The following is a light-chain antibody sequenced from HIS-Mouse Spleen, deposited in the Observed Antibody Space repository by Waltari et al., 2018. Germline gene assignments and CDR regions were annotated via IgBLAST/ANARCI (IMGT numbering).Light chain of an antibody. CDR3: QVWDSSSDHVV. CDR2: DDS. J-gene: IGLJ2*01. Sequence: SYVLTPPPSVSVAPGKTARITCGGNNIGSKRVQWYQQKPGQAAVLVVYDDSDRPSGIPERFSGSNSGNTATLTISRVEAGDEADYYCQVWDSSSDHVVFGGGTKLTVL. V-gene: IGLV3-21*03. CDR1: NIGSKR.